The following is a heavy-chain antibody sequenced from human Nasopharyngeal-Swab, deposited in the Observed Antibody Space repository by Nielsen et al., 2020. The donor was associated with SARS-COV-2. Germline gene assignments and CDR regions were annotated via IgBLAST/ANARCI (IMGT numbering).Heavy chain of an antibody. J-gene: IGHJ4*02. CDR2: ISYDGSNK. D-gene: IGHD3-10*01. V-gene: IGHV3-30-3*01. Sequence: GGSLRLPCAASGFTFSSYAMHWVRQAPGKGLEWVAVISYDGSNKYYADSVKGRFTISRDNSKNTLYLQMNSLRAEDTAVYYCARGRVVRGVIHYWGQGTLVTVSS. CDR3: ARGRVVRGVIHY. CDR1: GFTFSSYA.